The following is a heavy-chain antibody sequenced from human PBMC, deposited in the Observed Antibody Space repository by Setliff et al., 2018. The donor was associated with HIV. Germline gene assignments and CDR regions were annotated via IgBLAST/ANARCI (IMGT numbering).Heavy chain of an antibody. CDR2: IAYSGTTMYT. CDR1: GGSFIVSSFQ. J-gene: IGHJ4*02. Sequence: SETLSLTCTVSGGSFIVSSFQSTWIRQTPGKGLEWIADIAYSGTTMYTNYNPSLESRVIISEDTSRDQFFLKLTSVTADDTGIYYCARGPPFAYWGQGLLVTVSS. V-gene: IGHV4-39*07. CDR3: ARGPPFAY.